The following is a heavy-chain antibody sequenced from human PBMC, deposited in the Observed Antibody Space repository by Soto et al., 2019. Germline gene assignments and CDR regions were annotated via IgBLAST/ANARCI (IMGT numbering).Heavy chain of an antibody. Sequence: KESGPTLVKPTQTHTLTCTFSGFSLSTSGVGVGWIRQPPGKALEWRALIYCNDDKRYSPSLKSRLTITKDTSKNQVVLTMTNMDPVDTATYYCAHSYRATVTTVYYYGMDVWGQGTTVTVSS. CDR3: AHSYRATVTTVYYYGMDV. CDR2: IYCNDDK. CDR1: GFSLSTSGVG. J-gene: IGHJ6*02. D-gene: IGHD4-4*01. V-gene: IGHV2-5*01.